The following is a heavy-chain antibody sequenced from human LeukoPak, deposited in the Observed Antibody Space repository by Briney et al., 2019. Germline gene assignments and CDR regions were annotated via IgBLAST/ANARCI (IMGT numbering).Heavy chain of an antibody. CDR3: ARGYGDYNSFDY. Sequence: GESLKISCKGSGYSFTNYWIGWVRQMPDKGLEWMGIIYPGDSDTKYRPYLQGQVTISADKSISTAYLQWSSLKASDTAMYYCARGYGDYNSFDYWGQGTLVTVSS. J-gene: IGHJ4*02. CDR2: IYPGDSDT. CDR1: GYSFTNYW. D-gene: IGHD4-17*01. V-gene: IGHV5-51*01.